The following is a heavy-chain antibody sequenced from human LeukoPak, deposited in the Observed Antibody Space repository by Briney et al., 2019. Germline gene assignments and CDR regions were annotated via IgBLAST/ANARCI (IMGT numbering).Heavy chain of an antibody. CDR1: GGTFSSYA. Sequence: SVKVSCKASGGTFSSYAISWVRQAPGQGLEWMGGIIPIFGTANYAQKFQGRVTITTDESTSTAYMELSSLRSEDTAVYYCAKGGVYYDILTGYYSEPLDYWGQGTLVTVSS. CDR3: AKGGVYYDILTGYYSEPLDY. J-gene: IGHJ4*02. V-gene: IGHV1-69*05. D-gene: IGHD3-9*01. CDR2: IIPIFGTA.